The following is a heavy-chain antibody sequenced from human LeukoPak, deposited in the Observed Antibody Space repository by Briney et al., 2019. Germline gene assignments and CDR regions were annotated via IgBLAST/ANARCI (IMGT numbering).Heavy chain of an antibody. J-gene: IGHJ4*02. CDR3: AKGSYFGGPN. CDR2: FRGGAGAK. D-gene: IGHD3-16*01. Sequence: LEWLSGFRGGAGAKYYVDSVRGRFTISRDTSKNTLYLQMSSLSAGDTAIYYCAKGSYFGGPNLGQGTLVTVSS. V-gene: IGHV3-23*01.